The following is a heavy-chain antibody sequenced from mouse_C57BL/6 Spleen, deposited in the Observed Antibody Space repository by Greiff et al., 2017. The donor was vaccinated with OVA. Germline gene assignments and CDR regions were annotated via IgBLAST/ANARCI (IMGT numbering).Heavy chain of an antibody. D-gene: IGHD2-3*01. CDR1: GYAFSSYW. Sequence: QVQLQQSGAELVKPGASVKISCKASGYAFSSYWMNWVKQRPGKGLEWIGQIYPGDGATNYNGKFKGKATLTADKSSSTAYMQLSSLTSEDSAVYYCARGNDGYCSFAYWGQGTLVTVSA. J-gene: IGHJ3*01. V-gene: IGHV1-80*01. CDR2: IYPGDGAT. CDR3: ARGNDGYCSFAY.